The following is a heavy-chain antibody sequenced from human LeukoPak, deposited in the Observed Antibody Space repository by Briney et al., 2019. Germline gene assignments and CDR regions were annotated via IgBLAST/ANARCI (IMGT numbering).Heavy chain of an antibody. CDR1: GFTFSSYA. CDR3: AKDRSSSTIAVRGGY. D-gene: IGHD6-19*01. CDR2: ISGSGGST. J-gene: IGHJ4*02. V-gene: IGHV3-23*01. Sequence: PGGSLRLSCAASGFTFSSYAMSWVRQAPGKGPEWVSAISGSGGSTYYADSVKGRFAISRDNSKNTLYLQMTSLRAEDTALYYCAKDRSSSTIAVRGGYWGQGTLVTVSS.